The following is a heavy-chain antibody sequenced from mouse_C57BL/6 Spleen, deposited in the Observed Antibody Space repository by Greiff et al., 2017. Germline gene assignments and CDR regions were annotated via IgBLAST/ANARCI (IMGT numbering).Heavy chain of an antibody. V-gene: IGHV5-16*01. Sequence: EVQLVESEGGLVQPGSSMKLSCTASGFTFSDYYMAWVRQVPEKGLEWVANINYDGSSTYYLDSLKSRFIISRDNAKNILYLQMSGLKSEDTATYYCARGNSNYGGTWFAYWCQGTLVTVSA. CDR3: ARGNSNYGGTWFAY. J-gene: IGHJ3*01. CDR2: INYDGSST. D-gene: IGHD2-5*01. CDR1: GFTFSDYY.